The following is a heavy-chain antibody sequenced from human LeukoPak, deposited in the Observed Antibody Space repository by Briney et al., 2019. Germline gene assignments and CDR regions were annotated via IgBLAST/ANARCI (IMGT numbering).Heavy chain of an antibody. CDR1: GGSISSYY. CDR2: IYYSGST. D-gene: IGHD1-1*01. V-gene: IGHV4-59*01. Sequence: SETLSLTCTVSGGSISSYYWSWIRQPPVKGLEWIGYIYYSGSTNYNPSLKSRVTISVDTSKNQFSLKLSSVTAADTAVYYCARLSWNRGFDPWGQGTLVTVSS. CDR3: ARLSWNRGFDP. J-gene: IGHJ5*02.